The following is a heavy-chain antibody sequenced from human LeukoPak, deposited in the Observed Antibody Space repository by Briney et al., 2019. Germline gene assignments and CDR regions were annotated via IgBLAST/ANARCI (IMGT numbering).Heavy chain of an antibody. V-gene: IGHV1-69*04. CDR1: GGTFSSYA. J-gene: IGHJ4*02. CDR2: IIPILGIA. Sequence: ASVKVSCKASGGTFSSYAISWVRQAPGQGLEWMGRIIPILGIANYAQKFQGRVTITADKSTSTAYMELSSLRSEDTVVYYCARGLGWSWYYSSSGLDYWGQGTLVTVSS. D-gene: IGHD6-19*01. CDR3: ARGLGWSWYYSSSGLDY.